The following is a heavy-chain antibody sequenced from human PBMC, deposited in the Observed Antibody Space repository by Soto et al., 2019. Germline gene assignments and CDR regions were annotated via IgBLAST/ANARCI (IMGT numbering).Heavy chain of an antibody. J-gene: IGHJ4*02. CDR1: GISVSTSDYY. D-gene: IGHD2-15*01. CDR2: IYYSGST. CDR3: AGFVVPASRNSDFDY. Sequence: SETLSLTCTVSGISVSTSDYYWGWVRQPPGKGLDWIGNIYYSGSTFYNPSLRSRVTLSVDTSKNQFSLRLNSVTAADTAVYFCAGFVVPASRNSDFDYWGQGTLDTVSS. V-gene: IGHV4-39*01.